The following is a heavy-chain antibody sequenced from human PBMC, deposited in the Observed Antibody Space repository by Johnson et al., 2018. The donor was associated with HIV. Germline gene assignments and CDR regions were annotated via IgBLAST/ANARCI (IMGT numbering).Heavy chain of an antibody. CDR1: GFTFSSYA. J-gene: IGHJ3*01. D-gene: IGHD3-22*01. V-gene: IGHV3-20*04. CDR3: ARDSSGYYYISDAFDF. Sequence: VQLVESGGGVVQPGRSLRLSCAASGFTFSSYAMHWVRQAPAKGLEWVSGINWNGGSTGYADSVKGRFTISRDNARNSLYLQMNTLRAEDTAVYFCARDSSGYYYISDAFDFWGQGTMVTVSS. CDR2: INWNGGST.